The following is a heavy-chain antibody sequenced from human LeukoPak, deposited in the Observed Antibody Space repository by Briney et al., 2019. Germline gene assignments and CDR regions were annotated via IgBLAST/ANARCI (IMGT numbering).Heavy chain of an antibody. CDR1: GFTFSSYE. CDR3: AREDTGVAFDI. Sequence: GGSLRLSCVASGFTFSSYEMNWVRQAPGKGLEWVSYISSSGIKHYADSVKGRFTISRDNAKNSLYLQMNSLRVEDTAVYYCAREDTGVAFDIWGQGTTVTV. V-gene: IGHV3-48*03. CDR2: ISSSGIK. J-gene: IGHJ3*02. D-gene: IGHD2-8*01.